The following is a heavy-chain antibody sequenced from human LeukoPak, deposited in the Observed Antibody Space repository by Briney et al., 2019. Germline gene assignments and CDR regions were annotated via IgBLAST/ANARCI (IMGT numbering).Heavy chain of an antibody. J-gene: IGHJ4*02. CDR2: IWYDGYNK. CDR3: ARFVTVTTPFRVFDY. D-gene: IGHD4-17*01. V-gene: IGHV3-33*01. CDR1: GFTFSSYG. Sequence: PGGSLRLSCAASGFTFSSYGMHWVRQAPGKGLEWVAVIWYDGYNKYYADSVKGRFTISRDNSKNTLYLQMNSLRAEDTAVYYCARFVTVTTPFRVFDYWGQGTLVTVSS.